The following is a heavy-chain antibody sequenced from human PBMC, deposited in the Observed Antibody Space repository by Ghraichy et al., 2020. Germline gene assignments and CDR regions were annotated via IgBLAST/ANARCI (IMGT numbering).Heavy chain of an antibody. CDR3: ARRGRGYSLYFYGLDI. D-gene: IGHD5-18*01. V-gene: IGHV4-59*08. J-gene: IGHJ6*02. CDR1: GGSIRSYY. Sequence: SETPSLICTVSGGSIRSYYWSWIRHPPGKGLEWIGYVYYNGNTDYSPSLKSRATISVDTSKNQFSLRLTSVTAADTAVYYCARRGRGYSLYFYGLDIWGQGTTVTVSS. CDR2: VYYNGNT.